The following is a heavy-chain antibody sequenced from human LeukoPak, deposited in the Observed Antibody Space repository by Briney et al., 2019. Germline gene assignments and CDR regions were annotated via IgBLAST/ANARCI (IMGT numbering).Heavy chain of an antibody. CDR1: GFTVSSNY. Sequence: PGGSLRLSCAASGFTVSSNYMSWVRQAPGKGLEWVSVIYSGGSTYYADPVKGRFTISRDNSKNTLYLQMNSLRAEDTAVYYCATLALLEQGYCGGDCYLDYWGQGTLVTVSS. CDR3: ATLALLEQGYCGGDCYLDY. J-gene: IGHJ4*02. CDR2: IYSGGST. D-gene: IGHD2-21*02. V-gene: IGHV3-53*01.